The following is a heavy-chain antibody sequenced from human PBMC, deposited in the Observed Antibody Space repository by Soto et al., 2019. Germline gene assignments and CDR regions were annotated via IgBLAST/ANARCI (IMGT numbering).Heavy chain of an antibody. CDR2: INQDGNED. J-gene: IGHJ4*02. V-gene: IGHV3-7*01. CDR3: ARNGGGQHDFLDY. D-gene: IGHD1-1*01. CDR1: GFTFSSYW. Sequence: GGSLRLSCAASGFTFSSYWMNRVRQAPGKGLEWVANINQDGNEDNLLDSVKGRFTISRDNAKNSLFLQMNSLRVDDTAVYYCARNGGGQHDFLDYWGQGALVTVSS.